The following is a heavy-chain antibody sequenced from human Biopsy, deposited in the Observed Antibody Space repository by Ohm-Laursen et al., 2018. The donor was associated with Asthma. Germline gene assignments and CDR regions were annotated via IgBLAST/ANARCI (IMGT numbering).Heavy chain of an antibody. CDR3: ARQSGQDYGDSSGFDI. Sequence: RSLRLSCAASGFTFSNYGMHWVRQVAGKGLDWVAVVTYDGISQYYAESVKGRFTISRDNSRNRLYLQINRLTVEDSAVYFCARQSGQDYGDSSGFDIWGQGTKVAVSS. J-gene: IGHJ3*02. V-gene: IGHV3-30*03. CDR1: GFTFSNYG. D-gene: IGHD3-22*01. CDR2: VTYDGISQ.